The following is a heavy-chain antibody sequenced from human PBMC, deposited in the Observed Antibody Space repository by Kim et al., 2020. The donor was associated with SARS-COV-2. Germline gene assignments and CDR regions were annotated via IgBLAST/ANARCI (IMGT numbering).Heavy chain of an antibody. D-gene: IGHD2-21*02. V-gene: IGHV1-2*02. CDR3: ARGRDDWAFGYFDI. CDR2: GNPTSGGT. J-gene: IGHJ3*02. CDR1: GYTIDRYTFADYN. Sequence: ASVKVSCKASGYTIDRYTFADYNMHWFRQAPGQGLEWMGWGNPTSGGTKFAQKFQGRVTMTGDTSISTAYMELSRLKSDDTAVYYCARGRDDWAFGYFDIWGQGTMVTVSS.